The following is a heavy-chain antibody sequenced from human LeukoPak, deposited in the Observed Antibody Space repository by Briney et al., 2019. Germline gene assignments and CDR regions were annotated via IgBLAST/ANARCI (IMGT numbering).Heavy chain of an antibody. D-gene: IGHD3-22*01. Sequence: GGSLRLSCAASGFTFSGSAMHWVRQASGKGLEWVGRIGSKGNNYATAYAASVKGRFTISRDDSKNTAYLQMNSLKTEDTAVYYCTRHYYDPHDYWGQGTLVTVSS. CDR2: IGSKGNNYAT. V-gene: IGHV3-73*01. CDR1: GFTFSGSA. CDR3: TRHYYDPHDY. J-gene: IGHJ4*02.